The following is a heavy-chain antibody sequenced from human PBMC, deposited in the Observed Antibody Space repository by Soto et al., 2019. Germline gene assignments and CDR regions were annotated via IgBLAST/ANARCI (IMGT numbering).Heavy chain of an antibody. CDR2: ISYNGGLK. Sequence: VQLVESGGGVVQPGRSLRLSCAASGFNFSNYAMHWVRQAPGKGLEWLALISYNGGLKYYADSVKGRFTISRDNSKNTLFLQMSSPRGDDTAAYYCARDPAPYYGDHLDFWGQGTLVTVSS. D-gene: IGHD4-17*01. CDR1: GFNFSNYA. J-gene: IGHJ4*02. CDR3: ARDPAPYYGDHLDF. V-gene: IGHV3-30*03.